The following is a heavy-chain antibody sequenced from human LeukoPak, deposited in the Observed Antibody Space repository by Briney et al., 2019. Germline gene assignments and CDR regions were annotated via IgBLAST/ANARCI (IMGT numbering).Heavy chain of an antibody. CDR2: IYHSGST. J-gene: IGHJ4*02. V-gene: IGHV4-38-2*01. CDR3: ARLYCGGDCYFNPYFDY. Sequence: NPSETLSLTCAVSGYSISSGYYWGWIRQPPGKGLEWIGSIYHSGSTYYNPSLKSRVTISVDTSKNQFSLRLSSVTAADTAVYYCARLYCGGDCYFNPYFDYWGQGTLVTVSS. CDR1: GYSISSGYY. D-gene: IGHD2-21*01.